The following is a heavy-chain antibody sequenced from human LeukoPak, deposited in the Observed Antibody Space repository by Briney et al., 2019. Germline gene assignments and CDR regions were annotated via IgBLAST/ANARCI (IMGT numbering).Heavy chain of an antibody. V-gene: IGHV3-30*18. CDR2: ISYDGSNK. Sequence: AGSLRLSCAPSGFTFSSYGMHWVRQAPGKGLEWVAVISYDGSNKYYADSVKGRFTISRDNSKNTLYLQMNSLRAEDTAVYYCAKAGSGWYRPFDYWGQGTLVTVSS. CDR3: AKAGSGWYRPFDY. D-gene: IGHD6-19*01. J-gene: IGHJ4*02. CDR1: GFTFSSYG.